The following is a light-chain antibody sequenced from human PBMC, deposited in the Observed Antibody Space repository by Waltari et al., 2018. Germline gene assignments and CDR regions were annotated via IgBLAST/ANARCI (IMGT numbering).Light chain of an antibody. Sequence: QSALTQPASVSGSPGQSITLPCTGPSNDLGNYDLVSWYQQRPGEAPKLLMYGATQRPSGVSNRFSGSKSGKTASLTISGLQTEDEADYYCFSFVAANSFVFGPGTKVTVL. J-gene: IGLJ1*01. V-gene: IGLV2-23*01. CDR3: FSFVAANSFV. CDR1: SNDLGNYDL. CDR2: GAT.